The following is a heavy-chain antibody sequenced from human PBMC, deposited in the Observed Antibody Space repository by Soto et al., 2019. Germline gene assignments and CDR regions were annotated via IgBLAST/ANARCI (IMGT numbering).Heavy chain of an antibody. J-gene: IGHJ3*02. D-gene: IGHD6-19*01. CDR1: GYTFTSYG. CDR3: ASYVSSGWQRSAFDI. V-gene: IGHV1-18*01. Sequence: ASVKVSCKASGYTFTSYGISWVRQAPGQGLEWMGWISAYNGNTNYAQKLQGRVTMTTDTSTSTAYMELRSLRSDDTAVYYCASYVSSGWQRSAFDIWGQGTMVTVSS. CDR2: ISAYNGNT.